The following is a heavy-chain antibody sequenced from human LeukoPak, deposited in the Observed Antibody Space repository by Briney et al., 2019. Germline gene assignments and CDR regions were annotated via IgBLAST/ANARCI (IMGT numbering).Heavy chain of an antibody. Sequence: PSETLSLTCAVYGGSFSGYYWSWIRQPPGKGLEWIGYIYYSGSTNYNPSLKSRVTISVDTSKNQFSLKLSSVTAADTAVYYCARDTSYYGSGSYSWFDPWGQGTLVTVSS. J-gene: IGHJ5*02. CDR2: IYYSGST. CDR3: ARDTSYYGSGSYSWFDP. D-gene: IGHD3-10*01. V-gene: IGHV4-59*01. CDR1: GGSFSGYY.